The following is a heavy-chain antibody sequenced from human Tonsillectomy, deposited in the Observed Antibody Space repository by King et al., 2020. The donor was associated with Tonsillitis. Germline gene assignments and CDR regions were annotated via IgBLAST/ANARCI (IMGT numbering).Heavy chain of an antibody. CDR1: GYTFTGYY. V-gene: IGHV1-2*02. D-gene: IGHD3-10*01. CDR2: MNPNSGDK. Sequence: VQLVESGAEVKKPGAVVKVSCKASGYTFTGYYIHWVRQDPGQGLEWMGWMNPNSGDKNYAQKCQGRVTMTRGTSISTAYMELSRLRSDDTAVYYCARVLNPKRVFICYFNYCGQRTLVTVSS. CDR3: ARVLNPKRVFICYFNY. J-gene: IGHJ4*02.